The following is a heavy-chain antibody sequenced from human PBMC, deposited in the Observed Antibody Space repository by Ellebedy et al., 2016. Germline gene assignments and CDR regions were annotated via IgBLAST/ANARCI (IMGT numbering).Heavy chain of an antibody. J-gene: IGHJ1*01. D-gene: IGHD2-2*01. CDR1: GGSISSSSYY. V-gene: IGHV4-39*07. CDR3: ARDPGGYCSSISCPDPGGSCSGISCPEYFHH. Sequence: SETLSLTXTVSGGSISSSSYYWGWIRQPPGKGLEWIGSIYYGGSTFYNPSLKSRVIISVDTSKNQFSLKLSSVTAADTAVYYCARDPGGYCSSISCPDPGGSCSGISCPEYFHHWGQGTLVTVSS. CDR2: IYYGGST.